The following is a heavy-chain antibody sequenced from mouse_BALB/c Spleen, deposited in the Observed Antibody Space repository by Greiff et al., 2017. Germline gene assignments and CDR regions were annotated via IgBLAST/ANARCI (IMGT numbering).Heavy chain of an antibody. D-gene: IGHD2-1*01. J-gene: IGHJ1*01. CDR3: ARQPYGNYGYFEV. V-gene: IGHV5-6-2*01. CDR1: GFTFSSYY. CDR2: INSNGGST. Sequence: EVKLVESGGGLVKLGGSLKLSCAASGFTFSSYYMSWVRQTPEKRLELVAAINSNGGSTYYPDTVKGRFTISRDNAKNTLYLQMSSLKSEDTALYYCARQPYGNYGYFEVWGAGTTVTVSS.